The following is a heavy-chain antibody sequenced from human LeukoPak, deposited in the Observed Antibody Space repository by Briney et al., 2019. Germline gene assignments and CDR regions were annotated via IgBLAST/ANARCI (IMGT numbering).Heavy chain of an antibody. CDR1: GGSITSSSYY. CDR2: IYYSGST. Sequence: PSETLSLTCTVSGGSITSSSYYWGWIRQPPGKGLEWIGSIYYSGSTHYTPSLKSRVTISIDTSKNQFSLTLNSVTAADTAVYYCARSRGGYGDYGSWFDPWGQGILVTVSS. J-gene: IGHJ5*02. D-gene: IGHD3-16*01. CDR3: ARSRGGYGDYGSWFDP. V-gene: IGHV4-39*07.